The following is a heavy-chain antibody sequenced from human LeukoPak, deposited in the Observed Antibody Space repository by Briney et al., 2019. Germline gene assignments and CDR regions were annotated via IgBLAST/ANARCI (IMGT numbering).Heavy chain of an antibody. CDR3: AKMGPTGTFYFDY. CDR1: EFTFSSYA. J-gene: IGHJ4*02. V-gene: IGHV3-23*01. Sequence: GGPLRLSCAASEFTFSSYAMSWVRQAPGKGLEWVSTISGSGGGTYYADSMKGRFTISRDNSKNTLYLQMNSLRAEDTAVYYCAKMGPTGTFYFDYWGQGTLVTVSS. D-gene: IGHD1-7*01. CDR2: ISGSGGGT.